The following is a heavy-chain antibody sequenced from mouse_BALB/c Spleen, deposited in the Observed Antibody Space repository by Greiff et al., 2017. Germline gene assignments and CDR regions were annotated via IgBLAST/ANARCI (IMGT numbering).Heavy chain of an antibody. J-gene: IGHJ3*01. CDR1: GFTFSSYG. Sequence: EVNVVESGGDLVKPGGSLKLSCAASGFTFSSYGMSWVRQTPDKRLEWVATISSGGSYTYYPDSVKGRFTISRDNAKNTLYLQMSSLKSEDTAMYYCARQDYGNSWFAYWGQGTLVTVSA. CDR3: ARQDYGNSWFAY. D-gene: IGHD2-1*01. V-gene: IGHV5-6*01. CDR2: ISSGGSYT.